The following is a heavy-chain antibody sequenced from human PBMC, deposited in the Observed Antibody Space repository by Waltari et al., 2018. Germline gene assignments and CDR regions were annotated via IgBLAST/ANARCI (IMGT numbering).Heavy chain of an antibody. CDR2: TKSDGSEK. CDR1: GFPVRRYW. V-gene: IGHV3-7*01. Sequence: EVQLVESGGALVQPGGSLRLSCAATGFPVRRYWMSWFRHAPGKGLEWVANTKSDGSEKYYADSVKGRFTISRDNAKNSLYLQMNSLRVEDTAVYYCATEEWYRFDYWGQGTLVTVSS. D-gene: IGHD2-8*01. J-gene: IGHJ4*02. CDR3: ATEEWYRFDY.